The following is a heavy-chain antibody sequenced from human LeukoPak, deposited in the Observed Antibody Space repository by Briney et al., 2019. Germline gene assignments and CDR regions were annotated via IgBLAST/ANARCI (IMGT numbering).Heavy chain of an antibody. J-gene: IGHJ5*02. CDR1: GGTFSSYA. V-gene: IGHV1-69*06. D-gene: IGHD5/OR15-5a*01. Sequence: SVKVSCKASGGTFSSYAISWVRQAPGQGLEWMGGIIPIFGTANYAQKFQGRVTITADKSTSTAYMELSSLRSEDTAVYYCAREVGVRSTSYNWFDPWGQGTLVTVSS. CDR3: AREVGVRSTSYNWFDP. CDR2: IIPIFGTA.